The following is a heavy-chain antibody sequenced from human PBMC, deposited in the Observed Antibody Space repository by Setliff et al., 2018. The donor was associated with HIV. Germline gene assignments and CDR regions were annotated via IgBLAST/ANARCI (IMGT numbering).Heavy chain of an antibody. D-gene: IGHD2-21*02. Sequence: PSETLSLTCTVSGDSISSDFYWGWIRQPPGKGLEWIGSIYHSGNTYYVPSLRSRVTISVDMSKNQFSLNLNSVTAADTAVYYCARGQGCGGGCHYAFEMWGQGTMVTVSS. V-gene: IGHV4-38-2*02. CDR2: IYHSGNT. J-gene: IGHJ3*02. CDR1: GDSISSDFY. CDR3: ARGQGCGGGCHYAFEM.